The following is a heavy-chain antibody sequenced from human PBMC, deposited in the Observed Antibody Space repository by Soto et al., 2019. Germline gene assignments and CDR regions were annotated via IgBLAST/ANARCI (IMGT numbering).Heavy chain of an antibody. J-gene: IGHJ4*02. Sequence: SVKVSCKASGGTFSSYTISWVRQAPGRGLEWMERIIPILGIANYAQKFQGRVTITADKSTSTAYMELSSLRSEDTAIYYCVREMWTRSGPQNFFDYWGLGALVTVS. V-gene: IGHV1-69*04. CDR1: GGTFSSYT. CDR2: IIPILGIA. CDR3: VREMWTRSGPQNFFDY. D-gene: IGHD6-25*01.